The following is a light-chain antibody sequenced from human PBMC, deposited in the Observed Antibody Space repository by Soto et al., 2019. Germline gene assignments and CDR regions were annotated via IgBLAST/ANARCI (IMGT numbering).Light chain of an antibody. CDR2: AVT. Sequence: VRSQPASVSLSPGVVITTSCTGTSSDVGNNNYVSWYQHNPGRAPKVMICAVTNRPSRVSNRFSGSKSGNTASLTISGLQAEDEADYYCSSFTGSSYVFRTGTKVTVL. J-gene: IGLJ1*01. CDR3: SSFTGSSYV. V-gene: IGLV2-14*03. CDR1: SSDVGNNNY.